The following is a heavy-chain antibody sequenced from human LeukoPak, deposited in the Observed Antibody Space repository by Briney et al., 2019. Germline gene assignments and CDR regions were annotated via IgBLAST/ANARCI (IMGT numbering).Heavy chain of an antibody. CDR2: IYHSGST. CDR1: GGSISSGGYY. CDR3: ARFRTTYYYYYMDV. Sequence: SETLSLTCTVSGGSISSGGYYWSWIRQPPGKGLEWIGYIYHSGSTYYTPSLKSRVTISVDTSKNQFSLKLSSVTAADTAVYYCARFRTTYYYYYMDVWGKGTTVTVSS. J-gene: IGHJ6*03. V-gene: IGHV4-30-2*01. D-gene: IGHD2-2*01.